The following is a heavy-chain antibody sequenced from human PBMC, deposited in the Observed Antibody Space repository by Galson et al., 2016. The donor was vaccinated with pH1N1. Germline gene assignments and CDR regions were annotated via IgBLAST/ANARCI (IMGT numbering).Heavy chain of an antibody. CDR2: ISGSGGST. D-gene: IGHD2/OR15-2a*01. J-gene: IGHJ3*02. V-gene: IGHV3-23*01. CDR1: GFTFSSYA. CDR3: AKTLTHDEIYDAFDI. Sequence: SLRLSCAASGFTFSSYAMRWVRQAPGKGLEWVSGISGSGGSTYYADSVKGRFTISRDNSKNTLYLQMNSLRAEDTAVYYCAKTLTHDEIYDAFDIWGQGTMVTVPS.